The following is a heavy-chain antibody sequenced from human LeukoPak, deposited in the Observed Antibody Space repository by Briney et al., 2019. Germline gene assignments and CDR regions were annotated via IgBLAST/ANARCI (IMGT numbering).Heavy chain of an antibody. J-gene: IGHJ4*02. CDR1: GFTFSSYA. V-gene: IGHV3-23*01. CDR3: ARGVAGYFDY. Sequence: GGSLRLSCAASGFTFSSYAMNWVRQAPGKGLEWVSGISDSGGSTYYADSVKGRFTISRDNSKNTLYLQMNSLRAEDTAVYYCARGVAGYFDYWGQGTQVTVSS. CDR2: ISDSGGST. D-gene: IGHD6-19*01.